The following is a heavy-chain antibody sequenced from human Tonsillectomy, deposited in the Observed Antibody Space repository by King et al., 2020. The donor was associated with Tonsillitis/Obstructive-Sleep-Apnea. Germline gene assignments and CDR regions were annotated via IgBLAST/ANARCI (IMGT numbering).Heavy chain of an antibody. V-gene: IGHV3-23*04. CDR3: AKGVGITVTIDAFDI. CDR1: GFTFSSYA. CDR2: ISGSDVST. D-gene: IGHD4-11*01. J-gene: IGHJ3*02. Sequence: VQLVESGGGLVQPGGSLRLSCAASGFTFSSYAMSWVRQAPGKGLEWVSAISGSDVSTYYADSVKGRLTISRDNSKNTLYLQMNSLRAEDTAVYYCAKGVGITVTIDAFDIWGQGTMVTVSS.